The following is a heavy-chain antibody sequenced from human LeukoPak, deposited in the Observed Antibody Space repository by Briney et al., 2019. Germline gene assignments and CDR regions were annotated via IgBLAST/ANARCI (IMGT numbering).Heavy chain of an antibody. D-gene: IGHD5-18*01. Sequence: SETLSLTCAVYGGSFSGYYWSWIRQPPGKGLEWIGEINHSGSTNYNPSLKSRVTISVDTSKNQFAQKLSSVTAADTAVYYCARGSGYSYGLGYFDYWGQGNLVTVSS. J-gene: IGHJ4*02. CDR3: ARGSGYSYGLGYFDY. CDR1: GGSFSGYY. CDR2: INHSGST. V-gene: IGHV4-34*01.